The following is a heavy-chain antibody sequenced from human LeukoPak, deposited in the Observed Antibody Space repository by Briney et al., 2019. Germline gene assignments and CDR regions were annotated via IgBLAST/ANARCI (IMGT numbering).Heavy chain of an antibody. V-gene: IGHV1-69*13. CDR1: GGTFSSYA. Sequence: ASVKVSCKASGGTFSSYAISWVRQAPGQGLEWMGGIIPIFGTADYAQKFQGRVTITADESTSTAYMELSSLRSEDTAVYYCARDSAAAGTPHYYYGMDVWGQGTTVTVSS. CDR2: IIPIFGTA. CDR3: ARDSAAAGTPHYYYGMDV. D-gene: IGHD6-13*01. J-gene: IGHJ6*02.